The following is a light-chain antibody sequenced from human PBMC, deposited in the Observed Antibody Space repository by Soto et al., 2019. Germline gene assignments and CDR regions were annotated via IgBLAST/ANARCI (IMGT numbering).Light chain of an antibody. Sequence: AIRITQSPSPLPASTGDRVTITCRASQGISSYLAWYQQKPGKAPNLLIYAASTLQSGVPSRFSGSGSGTDFTLTITCLQSEDFATYYCQQYYSYPRTFGQGTKVDI. V-gene: IGKV1-8*01. CDR2: AAS. CDR3: QQYYSYPRT. J-gene: IGKJ1*01. CDR1: QGISSY.